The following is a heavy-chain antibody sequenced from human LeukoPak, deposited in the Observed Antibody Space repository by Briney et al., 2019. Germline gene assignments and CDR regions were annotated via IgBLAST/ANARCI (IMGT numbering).Heavy chain of an antibody. CDR3: AKQLGYCSDGSCYFPY. CDR2: MNPNSGNT. D-gene: IGHD2-15*01. J-gene: IGHJ4*02. Sequence: GPVKVSCKASGYTFTSYDINWVRQATGQGLEWMGWMNPNSGNTGYAQKFQGRVTMTRNTSISTAYMELSSLRSEDTAVYYCAKQLGYCSDGSCYFPYWGQGTLVTVSS. CDR1: GYTFTSYD. V-gene: IGHV1-8*01.